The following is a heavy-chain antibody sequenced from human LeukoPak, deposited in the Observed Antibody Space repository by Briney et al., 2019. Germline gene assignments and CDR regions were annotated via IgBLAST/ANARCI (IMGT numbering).Heavy chain of an antibody. J-gene: IGHJ4*02. CDR3: AGCRAGDLRGYYFDY. CDR2: ISAYNGNT. D-gene: IGHD3-16*01. V-gene: IGHV1-18*01. CDR1: GYTFTSYG. Sequence: ASVKVSCKASGYTFTSYGISWVRQAPGQGLEWMGWISAYNGNTNYAQKLQGRVTMTTDTSTSTAYMELRSLRSDDTAVYYCAGCRAGDLRGYYFDYWGQGTLVTVSS.